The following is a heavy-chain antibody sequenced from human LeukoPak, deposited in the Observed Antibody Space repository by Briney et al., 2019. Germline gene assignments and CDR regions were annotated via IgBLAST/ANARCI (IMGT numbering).Heavy chain of an antibody. D-gene: IGHD2-21*01. V-gene: IGHV3-48*04. CDR1: GFTFSSYS. J-gene: IGHJ6*02. Sequence: GGSLRLSCAASGFTFSSYSMNWVRQAPGKGLEWVSYISSSSSTIYYADSVKGRFTISRDNAKNSLYLQMNSLRAEDTAVYYCARWVSMYGMDVWGQGATVTVSS. CDR3: ARWVSMYGMDV. CDR2: ISSSSSTI.